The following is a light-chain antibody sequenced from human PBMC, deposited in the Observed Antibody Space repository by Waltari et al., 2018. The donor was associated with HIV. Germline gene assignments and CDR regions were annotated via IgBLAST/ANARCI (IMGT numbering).Light chain of an antibody. Sequence: QSALTQPASVSGSPGQSITISCTGTDSDIGGHNSVAWYQQHPGKAPKLIIYDVTNRPSGVSNRFSGSKSGTSASLAISGLRSEDEADYYCAAWDDSLSGQVFGGGTKLTVL. CDR1: DSDIGGHNS. V-gene: IGLV2-14*01. J-gene: IGLJ3*02. CDR3: AAWDDSLSGQV. CDR2: DVT.